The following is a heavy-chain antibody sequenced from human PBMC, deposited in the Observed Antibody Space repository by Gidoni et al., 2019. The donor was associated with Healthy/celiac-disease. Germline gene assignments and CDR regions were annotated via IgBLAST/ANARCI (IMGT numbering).Heavy chain of an antibody. CDR2: ISGSGGST. V-gene: IGHV3-23*01. J-gene: IGHJ6*02. Sequence: EVQLLESGGGLVQPGGSLRLSCAASGFTFSSYAMSWVRQAPGKGLEWVSAISGSGGSTYYADSVKGRFTISRDNSKNTLYLQMNSMRAEDTAVYYCAKRRGYCSGGSCSNDYYYYGMDVWGQGTTVTVSS. CDR1: GFTFSSYA. CDR3: AKRRGYCSGGSCSNDYYYYGMDV. D-gene: IGHD2-15*01.